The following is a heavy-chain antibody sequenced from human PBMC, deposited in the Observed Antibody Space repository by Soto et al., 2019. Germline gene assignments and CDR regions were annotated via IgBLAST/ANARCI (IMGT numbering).Heavy chain of an antibody. D-gene: IGHD4-4*01. CDR3: ASGRNYEGDYYYYGMDV. J-gene: IGHJ6*02. CDR1: RGTFSSYA. Sequence: GASVKVSCKASRGTFSSYAISWVRQAPGQGLEWMGGIIPIFGTANYAQKFQGRVTITADESTSTAYMELSSLRSEDTAVYYCASGRNYEGDYYYYGMDVWGQGTTVTVSS. V-gene: IGHV1-69*13. CDR2: IIPIFGTA.